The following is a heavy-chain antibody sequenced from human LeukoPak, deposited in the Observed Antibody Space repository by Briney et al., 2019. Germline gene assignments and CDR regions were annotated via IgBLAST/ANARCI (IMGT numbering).Heavy chain of an antibody. Sequence: GRSLRLYCAASGFTFSSYGMHWVRQAPGKGLEWVAVIWYDGSNKYYADSVKGRLTISRDNSKHTLYLQMNSLRAEDTAVYYCARSKNIGSSSSIPFQHWGQGTLVTVSS. D-gene: IGHD6-13*01. CDR3: ARSKNIGSSSSIPFQH. V-gene: IGHV3-33*01. J-gene: IGHJ1*01. CDR1: GFTFSSYG. CDR2: IWYDGSNK.